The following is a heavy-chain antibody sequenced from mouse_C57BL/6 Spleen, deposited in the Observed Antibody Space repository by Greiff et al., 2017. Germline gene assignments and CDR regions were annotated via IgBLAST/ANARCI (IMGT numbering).Heavy chain of an antibody. Sequence: EVKVEESGGGLVQPGGSLSLSCAASGFTFTDYYMSWVRQPPGKALEWLGFIRNKANGYTTEYSASVKGRFTISRDNSQSILYLQMNALRAEDSATYYCARLYGSSYWYFDVWGTGTTVTVSS. D-gene: IGHD1-1*01. CDR2: IRNKANGYTT. V-gene: IGHV7-3*01. J-gene: IGHJ1*03. CDR1: GFTFTDYY. CDR3: ARLYGSSYWYFDV.